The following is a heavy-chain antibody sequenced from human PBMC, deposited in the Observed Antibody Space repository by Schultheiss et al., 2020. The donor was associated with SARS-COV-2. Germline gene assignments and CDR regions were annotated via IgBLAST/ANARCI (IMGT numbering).Heavy chain of an antibody. V-gene: IGHV4-59*12. D-gene: IGHD3-10*02. CDR1: GGSISSYY. CDR2: IYYSGST. J-gene: IGHJ2*01. Sequence: SETLSLTCTVSGGSISSYYWSWIRQPPGKGLEWIGYIYYSGSTNYNPSLKSRVTISVDTSKNQFSLKLSSVTAADTAVYYCARSLYGEGYFDLWGRGTLVTVSS. CDR3: ARSLYGEGYFDL.